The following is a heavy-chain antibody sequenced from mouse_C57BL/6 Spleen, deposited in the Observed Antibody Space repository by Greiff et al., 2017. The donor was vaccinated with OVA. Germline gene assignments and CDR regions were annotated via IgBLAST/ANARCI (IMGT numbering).Heavy chain of an antibody. CDR3: ARHEVITTVVAPLAMDY. CDR2: ISSGGSYT. CDR1: GFTFSSYG. D-gene: IGHD1-1*01. J-gene: IGHJ4*01. Sequence: EVMLVESGGDLVKPGGSLKLSCAASGFTFSSYGMSWVRQTPDKRLEWVATISSGGSYTYYPDSVKGRFTISRDNAKNTLYLQMSSLKSEDTAMYYCARHEVITTVVAPLAMDYWGQGTSVTVSS. V-gene: IGHV5-6*01.